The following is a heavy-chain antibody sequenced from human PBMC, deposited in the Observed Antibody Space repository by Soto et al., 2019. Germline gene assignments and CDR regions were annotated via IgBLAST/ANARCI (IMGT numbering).Heavy chain of an antibody. Sequence: QVQLVQSGAEVKKPGSSVKVSCKASGGTFSSYAISWVRQAPGQGLEWMGGIIPIFGTANYAQKFQGRVTITADESTSTAYMELSSLRSEDTAVYYCAREDWNYDYLYYYYGMDVWGQGTTVTVSS. CDR2: IIPIFGTA. CDR3: AREDWNYDYLYYYYGMDV. J-gene: IGHJ6*02. V-gene: IGHV1-69*01. CDR1: GGTFSSYA. D-gene: IGHD1-7*01.